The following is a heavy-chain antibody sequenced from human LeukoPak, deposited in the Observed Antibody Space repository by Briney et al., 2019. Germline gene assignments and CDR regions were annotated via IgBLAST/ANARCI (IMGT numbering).Heavy chain of an antibody. J-gene: IGHJ5*02. D-gene: IGHD3-10*01. Sequence: RKSLKISCKGSGYSFTSYWISWARQLPGKGLEWMGRIDPSDSYTNYSPSFQGHVTSSADKSVSTAYLQWSSLKAADTAMYYCAPHRGGLEDLTFDPWGQGTLVTVSS. CDR1: GYSFTSYW. CDR3: APHRGGLEDLTFDP. V-gene: IGHV5-10-1*01. CDR2: IDPSDSYT.